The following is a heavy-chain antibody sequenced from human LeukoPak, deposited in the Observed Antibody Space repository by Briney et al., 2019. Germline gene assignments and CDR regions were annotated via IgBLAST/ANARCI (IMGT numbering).Heavy chain of an antibody. V-gene: IGHV4-31*03. Sequence: SETLSLTCTVSGGSISSGGYYWSWIRQHPGKGLEWIGYIYHSGSTYYNPSLKSRVTISVDTSKNQFSLKLSSVTAADTAVYYCAAVVVPAAIWVAFDIWGQGTMVTVSS. CDR1: GGSISSGGYY. CDR3: AAVVVPAAIWVAFDI. J-gene: IGHJ3*02. D-gene: IGHD2-2*02. CDR2: IYHSGST.